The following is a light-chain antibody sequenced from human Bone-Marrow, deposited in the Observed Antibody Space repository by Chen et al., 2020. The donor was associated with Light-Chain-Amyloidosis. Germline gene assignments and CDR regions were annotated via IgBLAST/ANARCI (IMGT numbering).Light chain of an antibody. CDR3: QSADSSGTYEVI. CDR1: DLPTKY. CDR2: RDT. J-gene: IGLJ2*01. V-gene: IGLV3-25*03. Sequence: SYELTQPPSVSVSPGQTARITCSGDDLPTKYAYWYQQKPGQAPVLVIHRDTERPSGISERFSGSSSVTTSTLTISGVRAEDEADYHCQSADSSGTYEVICGGGTKLTVL.